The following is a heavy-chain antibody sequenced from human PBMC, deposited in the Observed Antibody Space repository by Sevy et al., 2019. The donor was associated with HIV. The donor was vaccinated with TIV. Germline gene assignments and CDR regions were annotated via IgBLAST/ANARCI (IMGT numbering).Heavy chain of an antibody. CDR3: AKARGNYGSGSYIFDY. CDR2: ISYDGSNK. V-gene: IGHV3-30*18. Sequence: GGSLRLSCAASGFTFSSYGMHWVRQAPGKGLEWVAVISYDGSNKYYADSVKGRFTISRDNSKNTRYLQMNSLRAEDTAVYYCAKARGNYGSGSYIFDYWGQGTLVTVSS. CDR1: GFTFSSYG. D-gene: IGHD3-10*01. J-gene: IGHJ4*02.